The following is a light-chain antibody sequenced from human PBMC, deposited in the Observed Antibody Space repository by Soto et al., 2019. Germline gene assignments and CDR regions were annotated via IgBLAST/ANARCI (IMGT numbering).Light chain of an antibody. CDR2: KAS. CDR3: QQYNVYWT. J-gene: IGKJ1*01. Sequence: DIQMTQSPSTLSASVRDRLTSTCRASQTISSCLDWFQQRPGRAPKFLIYKASSSKNGVPLRFSGSGSGTQFTLTISSLQHDDFATYYCQQYNVYWTFGQGTKVDIK. V-gene: IGKV1-5*03. CDR1: QTISSC.